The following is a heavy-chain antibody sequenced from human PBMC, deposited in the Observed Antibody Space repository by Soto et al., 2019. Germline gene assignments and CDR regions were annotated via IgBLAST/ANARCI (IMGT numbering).Heavy chain of an antibody. V-gene: IGHV3-23*01. D-gene: IGHD3-3*02. Sequence: GSLRLSCAASGFTFSSYAMSWVRQAPGKGLEWVSVISGSGVGTYYADAVKGRFTISRDNSKNTLYLQMNSLRAEDTALYYCAKSIRSTWVNSNFDYWGQGTLVTVSS. CDR2: ISGSGVGT. J-gene: IGHJ4*02. CDR3: AKSIRSTWVNSNFDY. CDR1: GFTFSSYA.